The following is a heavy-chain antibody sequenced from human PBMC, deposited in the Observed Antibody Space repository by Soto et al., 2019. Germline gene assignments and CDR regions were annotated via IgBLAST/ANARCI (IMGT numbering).Heavy chain of an antibody. V-gene: IGHV2-5*02. D-gene: IGHD2-21*01. CDR1: AFSLSTSGVG. CDR3: ARLVAAGITYYFDS. CDR2: IYWDDDK. Sequence: QITLKESGPTLVKPTQTLTLTCTFSAFSLSTSGVGVGWIRQPPGKALEWLTFIYWDDDKRYSPSLKSRLTITKDTSKNQVVLTMTNMDPVDTATCYCARLVAAGITYYFDSWGQGTLVTVSS. J-gene: IGHJ4*02.